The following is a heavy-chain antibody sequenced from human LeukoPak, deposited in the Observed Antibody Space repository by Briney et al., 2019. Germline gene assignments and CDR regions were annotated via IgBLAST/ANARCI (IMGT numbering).Heavy chain of an antibody. CDR2: IYYSGST. D-gene: IGHD4-17*01. J-gene: IGHJ5*02. CDR3: ARGELEMTTVTRPYNWFDP. Sequence: SETLSLTCTVSGDSLSSYYWSWIRQPPGKGLEWIGYIYYSGSTNYNPSLKSRVTISVDTSKNQFSLKLSSVTAADTSVYYCARGELEMTTVTRPYNWFDPWGQGTLVTLSS. CDR1: GDSLSSYY. V-gene: IGHV4-59*01.